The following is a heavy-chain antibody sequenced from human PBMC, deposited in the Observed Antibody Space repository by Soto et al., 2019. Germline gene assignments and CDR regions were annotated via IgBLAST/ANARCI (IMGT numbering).Heavy chain of an antibody. V-gene: IGHV4-34*01. D-gene: IGHD3-9*01. J-gene: IGHJ4*02. CDR3: ATLKYGILPGPVSY. CDR1: GGSFSTYY. Sequence: SETLSLTYAVYGGSFSTYYWNWFRQPPGKGLEWIGEINHSGSTNYNPSLKSRVTISVDMSKNLFSLKLSSVTAADTAVYYCATLKYGILPGPVSYWGQRTLVTGSS. CDR2: INHSGST.